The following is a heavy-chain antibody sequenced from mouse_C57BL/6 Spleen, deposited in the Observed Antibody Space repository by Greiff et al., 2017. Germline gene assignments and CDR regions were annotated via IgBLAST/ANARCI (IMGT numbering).Heavy chain of an antibody. Sequence: QVQLQQSGPELVKPGASVKISCKASGYAFSSSWMNWVKQRPGKGLEWIGRIYPGDGDTNYNGKFKGKATLTAAKSSSTAYMQLSSLTSEDSAVYFCARDYGSSLWYFDVWGTGTTVTVSS. V-gene: IGHV1-82*01. CDR3: ARDYGSSLWYFDV. J-gene: IGHJ1*03. CDR1: GYAFSSSW. CDR2: IYPGDGDT. D-gene: IGHD1-1*01.